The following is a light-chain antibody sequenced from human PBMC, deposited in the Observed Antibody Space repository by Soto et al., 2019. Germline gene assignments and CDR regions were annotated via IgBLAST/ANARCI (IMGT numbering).Light chain of an antibody. Sequence: DIQLTQSPSTLSGSVGDRGTMTCRASQTISSWLAWYQQKTGKAPKLLIYKASTLKSGVPSRFRGSGSGTECTLTISRLQPDDFEVYHCQQYNNWPPTFGHGTRLEIK. CDR1: QTISSW. V-gene: IGKV1-5*03. J-gene: IGKJ5*01. CDR3: QQYNNWPPT. CDR2: KAS.